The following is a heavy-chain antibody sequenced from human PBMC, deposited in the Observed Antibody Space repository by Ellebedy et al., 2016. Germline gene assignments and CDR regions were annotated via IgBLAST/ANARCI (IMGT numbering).Heavy chain of an antibody. Sequence: GESLKISXAASGFTFSSYAMSWVRQAPGKGLEWVSAISGSGGSTYYADSVKGRFTISRDNSKNTLYLQMNSLRAEDTAVYYCAKVWFGELAPFGYWGQGTLVTVSS. V-gene: IGHV3-23*01. CDR2: ISGSGGST. CDR3: AKVWFGELAPFGY. D-gene: IGHD3-10*01. CDR1: GFTFSSYA. J-gene: IGHJ4*02.